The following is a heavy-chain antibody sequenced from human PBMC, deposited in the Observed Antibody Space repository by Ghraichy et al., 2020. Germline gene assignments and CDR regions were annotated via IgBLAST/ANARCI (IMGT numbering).Heavy chain of an antibody. J-gene: IGHJ4*02. CDR3: ARHNWGYVFDY. Sequence: SETLSLTCTVSGGSISSYYWSWIRQPPGKGLEWIGYIYYSGSTNYNPSLKSRVTISVDTSKNQFSLKLSSVTAADTAVYYCARHNWGYVFDYWGQGTLVTVSS. V-gene: IGHV4-59*01. D-gene: IGHD7-27*01. CDR2: IYYSGST. CDR1: GGSISSYY.